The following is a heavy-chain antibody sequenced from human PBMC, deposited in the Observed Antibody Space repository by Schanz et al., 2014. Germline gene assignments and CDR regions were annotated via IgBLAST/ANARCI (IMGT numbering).Heavy chain of an antibody. CDR2: INPNSGET. CDR3: ARARYTGYDCSGY. J-gene: IGHJ4*02. Sequence: QMPLVQSGPAVKKPGASMTVSCLASGYSFTEYFLHWVRQAPGQGLEWMGWINPNSGETNYEQKFKGRVTLTSDTFISTAFMELSGLTSDDTATYFCARARYTGYDCSGYWGQGTLLIVSS. CDR1: GYSFTEYF. V-gene: IGHV1-2*02. D-gene: IGHD5-12*01.